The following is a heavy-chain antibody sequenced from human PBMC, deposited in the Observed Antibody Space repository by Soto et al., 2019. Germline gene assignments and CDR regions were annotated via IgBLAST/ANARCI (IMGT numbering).Heavy chain of an antibody. CDR1: GGSISSGGYY. V-gene: IGHV4-31*03. CDR2: IYYSGST. CDR3: ARVLRTAPVYFQH. J-gene: IGHJ1*01. Sequence: KASETLSLTCTVSGGSISSGGYYWSWIRQHPGKGLEWIGYIYYSGSTYYNPSLKSRVTISVDTSKNQFSLKLSSVTAADTAVYYCARVLRTAPVYFQHWGQGTLVTSPQ.